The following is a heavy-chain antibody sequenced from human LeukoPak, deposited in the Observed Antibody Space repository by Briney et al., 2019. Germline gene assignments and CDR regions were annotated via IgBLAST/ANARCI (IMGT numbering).Heavy chain of an antibody. CDR2: IKQDGSEK. V-gene: IGHV3-7*01. J-gene: IGHJ3*02. Sequence: GGALRLSCAASGFTFSSYWMSWVRQAPGKGLEGVANIKQDGSEKYYVDSVKGRFTISRDNAKNSLYLQMNSLRAEDTDVYYCAREYGEMGTGWDAFDIWGQGTMVTVSS. CDR1: GFTFSSYW. CDR3: AREYGEMGTGWDAFDI. D-gene: IGHD3/OR15-3a*01.